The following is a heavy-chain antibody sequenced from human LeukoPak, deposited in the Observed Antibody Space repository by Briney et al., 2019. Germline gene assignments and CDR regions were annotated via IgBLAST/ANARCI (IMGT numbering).Heavy chain of an antibody. CDR1: GGTFSSYA. CDR3: ARVGESSGWLSLSY. V-gene: IGHV1-69*04. J-gene: IGHJ4*02. D-gene: IGHD6-19*01. Sequence: ASVKVSCKASGGTFSSYAIRWVRQAPGQGLEWMGRIIPILGIANYAQKFQGRVTITADKSTSTAYMELSSLRSEDTAVYYCARVGESSGWLSLSYWGQGTLVTVSS. CDR2: IIPILGIA.